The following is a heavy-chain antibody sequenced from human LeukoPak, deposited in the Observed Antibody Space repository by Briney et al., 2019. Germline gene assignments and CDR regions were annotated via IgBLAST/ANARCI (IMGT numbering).Heavy chain of an antibody. CDR2: ISWNSGSI. V-gene: IGHV3-9*01. J-gene: IGHJ3*02. D-gene: IGHD6-6*01. CDR3: AKVGSSSSLDAFDI. Sequence: PGRSLRLSCAASGFTFDDYAMHWVRQAPGKGLEWDSGISWNSGSIGYADSVKGRFTISRDNAKNSLYLQMNSLRAEDTALYYCAKVGSSSSLDAFDIWGQGTMVTVSS. CDR1: GFTFDDYA.